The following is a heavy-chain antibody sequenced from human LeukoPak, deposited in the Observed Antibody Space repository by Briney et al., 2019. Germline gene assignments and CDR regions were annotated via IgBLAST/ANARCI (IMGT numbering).Heavy chain of an antibody. CDR3: ARLKRDDFWSGYSYYFDY. V-gene: IGHV4-59*01. Sequence: PSETLSLTCTVSGGSISSYYWSWIRHPPGKGLEWIGYIYYSGSTNYNPSLKSRVTISVDTSKNQCSLKLSSVTAADTAVYYCARLKRDDFWSGYSYYFDYWGQGTLDTVSS. D-gene: IGHD3-3*01. CDR1: GGSISSYY. J-gene: IGHJ4*02. CDR2: IYYSGST.